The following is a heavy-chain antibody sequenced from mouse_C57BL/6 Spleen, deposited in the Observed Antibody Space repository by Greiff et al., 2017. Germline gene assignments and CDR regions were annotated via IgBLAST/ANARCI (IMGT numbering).Heavy chain of an antibody. V-gene: IGHV1-22*01. D-gene: IGHD1-1*01. CDR2: INPNNGGT. J-gene: IGHJ3*01. CDR1: GYTFTDYN. Sequence: VQLKQSGPELVKPGASVKMSCKASGYTFTDYNMHWVKQSHGKSLEWIGYINPNNGGTSYNQKFKGKATLTVNKSSSTAYMELRSLTSEDSAVYYCARPGLYYYGSSPWFAYWGQGTLVTVSA. CDR3: ARPGLYYYGSSPWFAY.